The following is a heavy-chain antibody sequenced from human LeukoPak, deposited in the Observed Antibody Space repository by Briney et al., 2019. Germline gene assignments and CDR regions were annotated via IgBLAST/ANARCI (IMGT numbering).Heavy chain of an antibody. D-gene: IGHD2-15*01. CDR2: IIPIFGTA. CDR3: ARADIVVVVAAKGLDP. CDR1: GYTFTSYD. J-gene: IGHJ5*02. V-gene: IGHV1-69*06. Sequence: GASVKVSCKASGYTFTSYDINWVRQATGQGLEWMGGIIPIFGTANYAQKFQGRVTITADKSTSTAYMELSSLRSEDTAVYYCARADIVVVVAAKGLDPWGQGTLVTVSS.